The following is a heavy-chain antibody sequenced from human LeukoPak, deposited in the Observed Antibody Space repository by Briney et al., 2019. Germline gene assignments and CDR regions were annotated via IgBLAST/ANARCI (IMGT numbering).Heavy chain of an antibody. J-gene: IGHJ4*02. CDR3: ARDGYRERFDY. CDR1: GFTFSSYG. D-gene: IGHD5-12*01. Sequence: GRSLRLSCAASGFTFSSYGMHWVRQAPGKGLEWVAVISYDGSNKYYADSVKGRLTISRDNSKNTLYLQMNSLRAEDTAVYYCARDGYRERFDYWGQGTLVTVSS. CDR2: ISYDGSNK. V-gene: IGHV3-30*03.